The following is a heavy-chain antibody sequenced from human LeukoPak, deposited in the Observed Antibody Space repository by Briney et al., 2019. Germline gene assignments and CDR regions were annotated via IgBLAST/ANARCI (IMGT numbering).Heavy chain of an antibody. Sequence: GGSLRLSCEASTFNFGLYVMTWARQAPGKGLEWVSGISGGGLSTYYTDSVKGRFTISRDNAKNSLYLQMDSLRVEDTAVYYCAREGWDLNALDIWGQGTMVTVSP. CDR3: AREGWDLNALDI. D-gene: IGHD1-26*01. CDR1: TFNFGLYV. J-gene: IGHJ3*02. V-gene: IGHV3-23*01. CDR2: ISGGGLST.